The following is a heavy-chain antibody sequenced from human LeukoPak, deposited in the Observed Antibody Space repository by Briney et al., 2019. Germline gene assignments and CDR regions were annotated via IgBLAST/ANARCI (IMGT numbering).Heavy chain of an antibody. D-gene: IGHD3-22*01. CDR1: GVTFSNAW. Sequence: GGSLRLSCAASGVTFSNAWMSWVRQTPGKGLEWVGRIKTKTDGGKTDYAAPVKGRFTISRDDSKSTLYLQMNSLKSEDTAVYYCTTYPFHYYDSSGYYPTIDYWGQGTLVTVSS. CDR2: IKTKTDGGKT. CDR3: TTYPFHYYDSSGYYPTIDY. J-gene: IGHJ4*02. V-gene: IGHV3-15*01.